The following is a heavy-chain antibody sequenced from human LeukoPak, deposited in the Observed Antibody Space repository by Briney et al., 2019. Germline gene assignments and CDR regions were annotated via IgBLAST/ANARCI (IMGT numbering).Heavy chain of an antibody. CDR2: IIPIFGTA. D-gene: IGHD3-22*01. Sequence: ASVKVSCKASGGTFSSYAISWVRQAPGQGLEWMGGIIPIFGTANYAQKFQGRVTITTDESTSTAYMELSSLRSEDTAVYYCASRRVKPGAQYDYWGQGTLVTVSS. V-gene: IGHV1-69*05. J-gene: IGHJ4*02. CDR3: ASRRVKPGAQYDY. CDR1: GGTFSSYA.